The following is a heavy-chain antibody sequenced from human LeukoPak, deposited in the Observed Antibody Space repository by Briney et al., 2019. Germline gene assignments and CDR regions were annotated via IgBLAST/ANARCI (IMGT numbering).Heavy chain of an antibody. CDR2: VIPIFGTA. CDR1: GVTFSSYA. Sequence: SVKISCKASGVTFSSYAISWVRQAPGHGLEWMGGVIPIFGTANYAQKFQGRVTITADESTSTAYMELSSLRSEDTAVYYCARSGYCSGGSCYSNYYYGMDVWGKGTTVTVSS. CDR3: ARSGYCSGGSCYSNYYYGMDV. J-gene: IGHJ6*04. V-gene: IGHV1-69*01. D-gene: IGHD2-15*01.